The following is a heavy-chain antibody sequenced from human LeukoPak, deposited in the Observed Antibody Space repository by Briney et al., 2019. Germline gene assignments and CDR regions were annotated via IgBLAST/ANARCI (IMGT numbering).Heavy chain of an antibody. CDR3: ASLVGGYYDSSGYLVPVGYFDY. V-gene: IGHV3-20*04. CDR2: INWNGGRT. J-gene: IGHJ4*02. CDR1: GFMFDDYG. Sequence: PGGSLRLSCAASGFMFDDYGMSWVRQAPGKGLEWVSGINWNGGRTGYADSVKGRFTISRDNAKNSLYLQMNSLRAEDTALYYCASLVGGYYDSSGYLVPVGYFDYWGQGTLVTVSS. D-gene: IGHD3-22*01.